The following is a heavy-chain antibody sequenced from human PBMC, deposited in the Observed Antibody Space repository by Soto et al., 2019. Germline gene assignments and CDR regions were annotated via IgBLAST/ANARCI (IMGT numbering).Heavy chain of an antibody. D-gene: IGHD3-22*01. V-gene: IGHV2-5*02. Sequence: SGPTLVNPTQTLTLTCTFSGFSLSTSGVGVGWIRQPPGKALEWVALIYWDDDKRYSPSLISRLTITKDTSKNQVVLRMTNMDPVDTATYYCARYYYDSSGYSKFDYWGQGTLVTVSS. J-gene: IGHJ4*02. CDR3: ARYYYDSSGYSKFDY. CDR1: GFSLSTSGVG. CDR2: IYWDDDK.